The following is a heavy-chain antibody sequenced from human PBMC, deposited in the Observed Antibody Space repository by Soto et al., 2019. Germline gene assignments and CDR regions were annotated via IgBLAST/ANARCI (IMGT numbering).Heavy chain of an antibody. D-gene: IGHD6-19*01. J-gene: IGHJ6*02. V-gene: IGHV1-18*01. Sequence: QVQLVQSGAEVKKPEASVKVSCKASGYTFTSYGISWVRQAPGQGLEWMGWISAYNGNTNYAQKLQGRVTMTTDTSTSTAYMELRSLRSDDTAVYYCAREYHEYSSGWYIRPDYYYYGKDVWGQGTTVTVSS. CDR2: ISAYNGNT. CDR3: AREYHEYSSGWYIRPDYYYYGKDV. CDR1: GYTFTSYG.